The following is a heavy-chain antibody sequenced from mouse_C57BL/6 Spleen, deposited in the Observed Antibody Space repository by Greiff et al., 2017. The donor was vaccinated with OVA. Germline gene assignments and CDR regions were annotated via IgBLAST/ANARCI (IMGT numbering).Heavy chain of an antibody. J-gene: IGHJ4*01. Sequence: DVKLVESGGGLVQPGGSMKLSCAASGFTFSDAWMDWVRQSPEKGLEWVAEIRNKANNHATYYAESVKGRFTITRDGSRDGFYRKMNSERAEETGMYYGTKYGYYENYDLDDWGTGTSGTVAS. CDR2: IRNKANNHAT. D-gene: IGHD2-3*01. V-gene: IGHV6-6*01. CDR1: GFTFSDAW. CDR3: TKYGYYENYDLDD.